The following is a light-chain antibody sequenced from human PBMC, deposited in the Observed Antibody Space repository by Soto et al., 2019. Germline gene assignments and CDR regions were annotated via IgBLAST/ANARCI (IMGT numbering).Light chain of an antibody. V-gene: IGLV2-23*01. J-gene: IGLJ3*02. CDR1: NNDVGVYNF. CDR3: YSFAGRSTWIWV. CDR2: EGT. Sequence: QSVLTQHASVSGSPGQSITISCTGTNNDVGVYNFVSWYQQYPGKAPKLMIYEGTKRPSGVSTRFSGSKSDSAASLTISGLQAEDEADYYCYSFAGRSTWIWVFGGGTKVTVL.